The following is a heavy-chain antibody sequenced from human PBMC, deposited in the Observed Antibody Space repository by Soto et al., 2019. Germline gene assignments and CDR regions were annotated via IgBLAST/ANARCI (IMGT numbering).Heavy chain of an antibody. Sequence: ESGGGVVQPGRSLRLSCAASGFTFSSYAMHWVRQAPGKGLEWVAVISYDGSNKYYADSVKGRFTISRDNSKNTLYLQMNSLRAEDTAVYYCAREFPTGDYYDSSGYFDYWGQGTLVTVSS. V-gene: IGHV3-30-3*01. CDR2: ISYDGSNK. CDR1: GFTFSSYA. J-gene: IGHJ4*02. CDR3: AREFPTGDYYDSSGYFDY. D-gene: IGHD3-22*01.